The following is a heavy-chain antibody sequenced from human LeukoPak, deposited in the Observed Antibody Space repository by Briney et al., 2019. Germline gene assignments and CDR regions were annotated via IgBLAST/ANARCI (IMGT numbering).Heavy chain of an antibody. CDR1: GFTFSSYA. CDR2: ISGNGGST. D-gene: IGHD6-13*01. V-gene: IGHV3-23*01. Sequence: PGGSLRLSCAASGFTFSSYAMSWGRPAPGKGLEWVSAISGNGGSTDYADSVKGRFTISRDNSKNTLYLQMNSLRAEDTAVYYCAKDLHPYSSSWYPPEAFDYWGQGTLVTVSS. J-gene: IGHJ4*02. CDR3: AKDLHPYSSSWYPPEAFDY.